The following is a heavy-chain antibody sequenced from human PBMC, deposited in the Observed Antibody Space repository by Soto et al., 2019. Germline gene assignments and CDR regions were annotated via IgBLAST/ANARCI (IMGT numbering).Heavy chain of an antibody. CDR2: IYYSGSP. V-gene: IGHV4-39*01. CDR3: ASHYDSSGYFDY. Sequence: QLQLQESGPGLVKPSETLSLTCTVSGGSISSSSYYWGWIRQPPGKGLEWIGSIYYSGSPYYNPSLKSRFTISVDTSKNQFSLKLSSVTAADTAVYYCASHYDSSGYFDYWGQGTLVTVSS. CDR1: GGSISSSSYY. D-gene: IGHD3-22*01. J-gene: IGHJ4*02.